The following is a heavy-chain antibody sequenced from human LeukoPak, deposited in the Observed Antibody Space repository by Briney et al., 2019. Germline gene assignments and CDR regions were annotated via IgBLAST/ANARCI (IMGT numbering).Heavy chain of an antibody. CDR3: ARYGDYFDY. CDR1: GGTFSSYA. J-gene: IGHJ4*02. Sequence: ASVKVSCKASGGTFSSYAISWVRQAPRQGLEWMGGIIPIFGTANYAQKFQGRVTITADESTSTAYMELSSLRSEDTAVYYCARYGDYFDYWGQGTLVTVSS. V-gene: IGHV1-69*13. CDR2: IIPIFGTA. D-gene: IGHD4-17*01.